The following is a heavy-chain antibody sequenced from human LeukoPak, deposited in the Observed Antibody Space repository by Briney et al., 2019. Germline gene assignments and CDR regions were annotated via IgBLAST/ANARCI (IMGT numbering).Heavy chain of an antibody. V-gene: IGHV1-2*02. J-gene: IGHJ4*02. Sequence: ASVKVSCRASGYTFTNYYMHWVRQAPGQGLEWMGWINPKTGGTNYAQNFQGRVTMTRDTSITTTYMELRRLRSDDTAVYYCARATIRVFYDSSGSFDSWGQGTLVTVSS. CDR2: INPKTGGT. D-gene: IGHD3-22*01. CDR1: GYTFTNYY. CDR3: ARATIRVFYDSSGSFDS.